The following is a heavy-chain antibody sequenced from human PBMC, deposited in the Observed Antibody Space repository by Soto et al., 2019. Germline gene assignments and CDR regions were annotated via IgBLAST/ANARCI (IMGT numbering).Heavy chain of an antibody. CDR3: ARGGFSSGWRLDF. V-gene: IGHV1-18*04. D-gene: IGHD6-25*01. CDR1: AYAFNTSA. CDR2: ICPYTGAT. Sequence: QAQLVQSGAEVKMPGASVKVACTTSAYAFNTSAINWVRQAPGQGLEWLGSICPYTGATHYSQNIKARVTMTADTSTSTAYMAMTTLTADDTAVYSCARGGFSSGWRLDFWGRGTLVTVS. J-gene: IGHJ1*01.